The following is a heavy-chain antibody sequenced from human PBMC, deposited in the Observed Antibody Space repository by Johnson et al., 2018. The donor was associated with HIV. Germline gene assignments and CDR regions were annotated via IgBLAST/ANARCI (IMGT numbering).Heavy chain of an antibody. Sequence: QVQLVESGGGVVQPGRSLRLSCAASGFTFSSYAMHWVRQAPGKGLEWVAVISYDGSNKYYADSVKGRFTISRDNSKNTLYLQMNSLRAEDTAVYYCARYISGGGTDSGYDHFSAPDAFDIWGQGTMFTVSS. V-gene: IGHV3-30-3*01. CDR1: GFTFSSYA. J-gene: IGHJ3*02. CDR3: ARYISGGGTDSGYDHFSAPDAFDI. CDR2: ISYDGSNK. D-gene: IGHD5-12*01.